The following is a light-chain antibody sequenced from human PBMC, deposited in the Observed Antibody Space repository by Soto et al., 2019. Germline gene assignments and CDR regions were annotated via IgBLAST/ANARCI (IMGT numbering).Light chain of an antibody. Sequence: QSALTQPRSVSGSPGQSVTISCTGTSSDVGGYNYVSWYQQPPGKAPKLMIYDVNKRPSGVPDRFSGSNSGNTASLTISGLQAEDEADYYCCSYAGSYSWVFVGGTKLTVL. J-gene: IGLJ3*02. CDR3: CSYAGSYSWV. CDR1: SSDVGGYNY. CDR2: DVN. V-gene: IGLV2-11*01.